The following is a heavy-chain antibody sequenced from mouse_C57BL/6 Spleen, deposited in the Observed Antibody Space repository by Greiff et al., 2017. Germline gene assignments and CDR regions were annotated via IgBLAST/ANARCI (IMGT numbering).Heavy chain of an antibody. V-gene: IGHV1-7*01. D-gene: IGHD1-1*01. J-gene: IGHJ1*03. CDR2: INPSSGYT. Sequence: QVHVKQSGAELAKPGASVKLSCKASGYTFTSYWMHWVKQRPGQGLEWIGYINPSSGYTKYNQKFKDKATLAADKSSSTVYMQLSRLTYEDSAVYYCATCTVDWYFDVWGTGTTVTVSS. CDR1: GYTFTSYW. CDR3: ATCTVDWYFDV.